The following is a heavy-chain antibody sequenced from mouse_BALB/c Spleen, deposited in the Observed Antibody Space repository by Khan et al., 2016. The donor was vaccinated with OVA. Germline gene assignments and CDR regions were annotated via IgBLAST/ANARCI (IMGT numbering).Heavy chain of an antibody. V-gene: IGHV3-2*02. J-gene: IGHJ4*01. CDR1: GYSITSDYA. Sequence: EVQLQESGPGLVKPSQSLSLTCTVTGYSITSDYAWNWIRQFPGNKLEWMGYISSSGSTNYNPALKSRISITRDTSKNQFFLQLNSVTTEDTATDYCARDGSRYNYAMDYWGKGTSGTVSA. D-gene: IGHD2-3*01. CDR3: ARDGSRYNYAMDY. CDR2: ISSSGST.